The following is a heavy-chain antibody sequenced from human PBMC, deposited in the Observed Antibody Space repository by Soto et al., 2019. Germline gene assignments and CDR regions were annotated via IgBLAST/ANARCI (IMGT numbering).Heavy chain of an antibody. CDR3: ARGGWAHGDYVFYYYHMDV. Sequence: QVQLVQSGAEVKRPGASVKVSRKASGYIFATYAMHWVRQAPGQRLEWLGWINGGNGDTRYSQMFQGRVTLTRDTSALTAYVELSSLRFEDSAVYYCARGGWAHGDYVFYYYHMDVCGKGTTVTVSS. V-gene: IGHV1-3*01. CDR1: GYIFATYA. CDR2: INGGNGDT. D-gene: IGHD4-17*01. J-gene: IGHJ6*03.